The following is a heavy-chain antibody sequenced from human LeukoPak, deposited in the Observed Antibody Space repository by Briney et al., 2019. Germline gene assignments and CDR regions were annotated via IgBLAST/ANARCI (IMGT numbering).Heavy chain of an antibody. V-gene: IGHV3-23*01. CDR1: GFTFNSCG. CDR3: AKHPMVRGVLYHFDY. CDR2: ISGSGVST. J-gene: IGHJ4*02. Sequence: GGTLRLSCAASGFTFNSCGMSWARQAPGKGLEWVSVISGSGVSTYYADSVKGRFTISRDNSKNTLYLQMNSLRAEDTAVYYCAKHPMVRGVLYHFDYWGQGTLVTVSS. D-gene: IGHD3-10*01.